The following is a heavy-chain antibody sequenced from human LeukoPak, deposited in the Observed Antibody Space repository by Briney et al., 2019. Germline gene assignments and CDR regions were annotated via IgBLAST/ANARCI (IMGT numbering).Heavy chain of an antibody. D-gene: IGHD1-26*01. CDR3: ARKNGAYWYLDL. Sequence: PGGSLRLSCAASGFTYSVYSMNWVRQAPGKGLQWVALMSYAGDKRYYADSVKGRFTISRDNSKNTLYLQMSSLRPEDTAVYYCARKNGAYWYLDLWGRGTLVTVPS. V-gene: IGHV3-30-3*01. CDR1: GFTYSVYS. J-gene: IGHJ2*01. CDR2: MSYAGDKR.